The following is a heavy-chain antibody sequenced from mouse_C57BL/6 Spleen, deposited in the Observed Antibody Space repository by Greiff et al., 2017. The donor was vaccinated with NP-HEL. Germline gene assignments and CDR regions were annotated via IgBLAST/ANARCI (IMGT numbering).Heavy chain of an antibody. CDR1: GFTFSDYG. J-gene: IGHJ4*01. Sequence: EVKLMESGGGLVKPGGSLKLSCAASGFTFSDYGMHWVRQAPEKGLEWVAYISSGSSTIYYADTVKGRFTISRDNAKNTLFLQMTSLRSEDTAMYYCARELRLRSDMDYWGQGTSVTVSS. CDR3: ARELRLRSDMDY. CDR2: ISSGSSTI. D-gene: IGHD3-2*02. V-gene: IGHV5-17*01.